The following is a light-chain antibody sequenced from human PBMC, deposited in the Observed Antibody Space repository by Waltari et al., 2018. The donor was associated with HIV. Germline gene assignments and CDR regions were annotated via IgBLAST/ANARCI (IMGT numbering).Light chain of an antibody. CDR2: DVS. CDR1: SSDVGGYNY. V-gene: IGLV2-14*03. CDR3: SSYTSSSTPV. Sequence: QSALTQPASVSGSPGQSITISCTGTSSDVGGYNYFSWYQQHPGKAPKLMIYDVSNRPSGVSNRFSGSKSGNTASLTISGLQAEDEADYYCSSYTSSSTPVFGGGTKLTVL. J-gene: IGLJ2*01.